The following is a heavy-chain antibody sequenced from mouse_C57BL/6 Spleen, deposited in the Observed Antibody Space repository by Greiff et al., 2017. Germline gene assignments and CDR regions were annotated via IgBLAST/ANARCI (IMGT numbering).Heavy chain of an antibody. CDR2: ISSGSSTI. V-gene: IGHV5-17*01. D-gene: IGHD2-4*01. J-gene: IGHJ3*01. CDR1: GFTFSDYG. CDR3: ARPGLRPWFAY. Sequence: EVQVVESGGGLVKPGGSLKLSCAASGFTFSDYGMHWVRQAPEKGLVWVAYISSGSSTIYYADTVKGRFTISRDNAKNTLFLQMTSLRSEDTAMYYCARPGLRPWFAYWGQGTLVTVSA.